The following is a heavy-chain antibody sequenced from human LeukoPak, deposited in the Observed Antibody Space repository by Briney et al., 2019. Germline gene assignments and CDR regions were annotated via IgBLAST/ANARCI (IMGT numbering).Heavy chain of an antibody. V-gene: IGHV4-61*08. Sequence: SETLSLTCGVSGGSFNSDDYYWNWIRQPPGRGLEWIGYIYYGGNTNYNPSLRSRVTILMDTSKNQFSLKVNSVTAADTAVYFCASGPRNYYYSGSYHYWGQGTLVTVSS. D-gene: IGHD3-10*01. CDR1: GGSFNSDDYY. J-gene: IGHJ4*02. CDR2: IYYGGNT. CDR3: ASGPRNYYYSGSYHY.